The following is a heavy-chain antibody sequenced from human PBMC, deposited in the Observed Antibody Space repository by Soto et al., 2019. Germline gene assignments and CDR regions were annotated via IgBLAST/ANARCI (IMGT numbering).Heavy chain of an antibody. CDR3: ARGRSVVPAARARNWFDP. J-gene: IGHJ5*02. D-gene: IGHD2-2*01. Sequence: QVQLQQWGAGLLKPSETLSLTCAVYGGSFSGYYWSWIRHPPGKGLEWIGEINHSGSTNYNPSLKSRVTISVDTSKNQFSLKLSSVTAADTAVYYCARGRSVVPAARARNWFDPWGQGTLVTVSS. V-gene: IGHV4-34*01. CDR1: GGSFSGYY. CDR2: INHSGST.